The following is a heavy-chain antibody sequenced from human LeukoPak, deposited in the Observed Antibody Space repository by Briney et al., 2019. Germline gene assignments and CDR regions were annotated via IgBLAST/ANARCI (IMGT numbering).Heavy chain of an antibody. CDR3: ASPIVGAMAFDI. CDR1: GYTFTSYG. D-gene: IGHD1-26*01. J-gene: IGHJ3*02. Sequence: ASVKVSCKASGYTFTSYGISWVRQAPGQGLEWMGWISAYNGNTNYAQKLQGRVTMTTDTSTSTAYMELRSLRSEDTAVYYCASPIVGAMAFDIWGQGTMVTVSS. V-gene: IGHV1-18*01. CDR2: ISAYNGNT.